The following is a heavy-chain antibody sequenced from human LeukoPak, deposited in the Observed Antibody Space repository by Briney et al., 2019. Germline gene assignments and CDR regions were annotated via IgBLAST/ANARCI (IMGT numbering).Heavy chain of an antibody. CDR1: GGSISSSSYY. V-gene: IGHV4-39*07. Sequence: SETLSLTCTVSGGSISSSSYYWGWIRQPPGKGLEWIGSIYYSGSTYYNPSLKSRVTISVDTSKNQFSLKLSSVTAADTAVYYCAGTKGYYDSSGYFDYWGQGTLVTVSS. D-gene: IGHD3-22*01. J-gene: IGHJ4*02. CDR3: AGTKGYYDSSGYFDY. CDR2: IYYSGST.